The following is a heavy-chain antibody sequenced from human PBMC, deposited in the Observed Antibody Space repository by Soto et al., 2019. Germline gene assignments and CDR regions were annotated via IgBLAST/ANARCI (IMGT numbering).Heavy chain of an antibody. CDR2: IWYDGSNK. J-gene: IGHJ6*02. Sequence: HPGGSLRLSCAASGFTFSSYGMHWVRQAPGKGLEWVAVIWYDGSNKYYADSVKGRFTISRDNSKNTLYLQMNSLRAEDTAVYYCARDLNYEDYYYGMDVWGQGTTVTVSS. V-gene: IGHV3-33*01. CDR3: ARDLNYEDYYYGMDV. D-gene: IGHD3-3*01. CDR1: GFTFSSYG.